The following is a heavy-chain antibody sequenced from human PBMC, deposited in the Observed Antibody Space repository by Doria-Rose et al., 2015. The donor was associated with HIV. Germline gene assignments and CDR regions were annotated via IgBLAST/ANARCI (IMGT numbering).Heavy chain of an antibody. Sequence: QVQLQESGPGLVKPSETLSLTCSVSGGSISHYYWSWIRQPPGKGLEYIGDIFYTGSTNYSPSLKSRVSISIDTSKNEFSLRLSSATAADTAVYYCARVLSGTYDYWGQGTLVTVSS. CDR1: GGSISHYY. CDR3: ARVLSGTYDY. CDR2: IFYTGST. J-gene: IGHJ4*02. D-gene: IGHD1-26*01. V-gene: IGHV4-59*01.